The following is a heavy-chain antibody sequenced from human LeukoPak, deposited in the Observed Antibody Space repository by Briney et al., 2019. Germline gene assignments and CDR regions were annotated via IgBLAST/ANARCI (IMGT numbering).Heavy chain of an antibody. Sequence: GGSLRLSCAASGFTFSSYWMPWVRQAPGKGLVWVSRINTEGSITDYADSVKGRFTISRDNAKNTLYLQVNSLRAEDTAIYYCVRPDIVTVPLGCWGQGTLVTVSS. J-gene: IGHJ4*02. V-gene: IGHV3-74*01. CDR1: GFTFSSYW. D-gene: IGHD2-2*01. CDR2: INTEGSIT. CDR3: VRPDIVTVPLGC.